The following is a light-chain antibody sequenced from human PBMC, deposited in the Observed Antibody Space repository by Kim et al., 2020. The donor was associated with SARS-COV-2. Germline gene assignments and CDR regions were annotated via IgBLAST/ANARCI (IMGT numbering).Light chain of an antibody. CDR3: QQYGSSPFST. CDR2: TAS. J-gene: IGKJ5*01. V-gene: IGKV3-20*01. CDR1: QRVHNNH. Sequence: PRARAPLTCRDSQRVHNNHIARYEQKRGRAPRLLIFTASNRATGIPDRFSGSGSGTECTLSISRLEPEDFAVYYCQQYGSSPFSTFGQGTRLEIK.